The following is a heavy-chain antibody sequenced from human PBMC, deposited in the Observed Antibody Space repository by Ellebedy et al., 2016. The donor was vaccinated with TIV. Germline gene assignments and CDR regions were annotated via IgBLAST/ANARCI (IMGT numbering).Heavy chain of an antibody. J-gene: IGHJ4*02. V-gene: IGHV3-23*01. CDR3: AKGTTVTTHYYHIDY. Sequence: LSLTXXASGFTFSSYAMSWVRQAPGKGLEWVSAISGSGGSTYYADSVKGRFTISRDNSKNTLYLQMNSLRAEDTAVYYCAKGTTVTTHYYHIDYWGQGTLVTVSS. CDR2: ISGSGGST. CDR1: GFTFSSYA. D-gene: IGHD4-17*01.